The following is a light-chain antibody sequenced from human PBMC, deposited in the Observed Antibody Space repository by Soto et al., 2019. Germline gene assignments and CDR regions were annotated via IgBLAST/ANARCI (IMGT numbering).Light chain of an antibody. V-gene: IGKV1-27*01. J-gene: IGKJ3*01. CDR3: QKYDSLPFT. Sequence: DIQMTQSPSSLSASVGDSVTITCRASQDISNYLAWFQQKPGKPPKLLIYAASTLESGVPSRFSGGRSGTEFTLTISSLQPEDVATFYCQKYDSLPFTFGPGTKVDIK. CDR1: QDISNY. CDR2: AAS.